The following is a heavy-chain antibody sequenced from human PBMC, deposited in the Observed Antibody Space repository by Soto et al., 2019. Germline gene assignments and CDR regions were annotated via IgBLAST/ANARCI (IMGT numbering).Heavy chain of an antibody. CDR2: IHRTGST. Sequence: PSETLSLTCIVSRGSISSYYWRWVRQPPGKGLEWIGFIHRTGSTKYNPSLESRVTISVDTSQNQLSLTLSSVTAADTAFYYCASERAESGKNKWFDPWGQGILVTVSS. CDR1: RGSISSYY. V-gene: IGHV4-59*01. CDR3: ASERAESGKNKWFDP. J-gene: IGHJ5*02. D-gene: IGHD3-10*01.